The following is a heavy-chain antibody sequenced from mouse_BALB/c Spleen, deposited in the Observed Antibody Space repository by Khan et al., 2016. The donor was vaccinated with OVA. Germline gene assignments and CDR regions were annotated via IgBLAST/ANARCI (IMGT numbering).Heavy chain of an antibody. CDR2: IFPGTGTT. J-gene: IGHJ3*01. CDR1: GYTFTSYW. CDR3: ARGYFGNYEFVY. Sequence: QVQLQQSGAELVKPGASVKLSCKTSGYTFTSYWIQWVKQRPGQGLGWIGQIFPGTGTTYYNENFKGKATLTEDTSANTAYMQFSSLTSEDSAGYFWARGYFGNYEFVYWGQGTLVTVSP. D-gene: IGHD2-1*01. V-gene: IGHV1S132*01.